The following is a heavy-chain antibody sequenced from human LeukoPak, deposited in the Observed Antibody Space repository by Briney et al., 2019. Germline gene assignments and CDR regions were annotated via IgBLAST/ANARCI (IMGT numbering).Heavy chain of an antibody. CDR2: INHSGST. Sequence: SETLSLTCAVYGGSFSGYYWSWIRQPPGKGLEWIGEINHSGSTNYNPSLKSRVTISVDTSKNQFSLKLSSVTAADTAVYYCARGSAGYYYYYMDVWGKGTTVTVSS. J-gene: IGHJ6*03. V-gene: IGHV4-34*01. CDR3: ARGSAGYYYYYMDV. CDR1: GGSFSGYY.